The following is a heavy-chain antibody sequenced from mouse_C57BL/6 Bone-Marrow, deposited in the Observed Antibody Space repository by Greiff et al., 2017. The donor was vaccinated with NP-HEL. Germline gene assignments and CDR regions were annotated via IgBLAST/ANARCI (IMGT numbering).Heavy chain of an antibody. CDR1: GYTFTSYW. D-gene: IGHD2-12*01. J-gene: IGHJ3*01. Sequence: VQLQQSGAELAKPGASVKLSCKASGYTFTSYWMHWVKQRPGQGLEWIGYINPSSGYTKYNQKFKDKATLTADKSSSTAYMQLISLTYVDSAESYCARSAYYTFVYWGQGTLVTVSA. CDR3: ARSAYYTFVY. CDR2: INPSSGYT. V-gene: IGHV1-7*01.